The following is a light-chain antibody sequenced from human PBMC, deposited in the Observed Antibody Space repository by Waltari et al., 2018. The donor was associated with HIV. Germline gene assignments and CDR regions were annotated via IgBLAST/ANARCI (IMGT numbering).Light chain of an antibody. J-gene: IGLJ2*01. CDR2: SDK. CDR3: QSAASPGTSVL. V-gene: IGLV3-25*03. Sequence: SYHLTHSPSVTVSPGQTAGITSSGPGLAHHYVPWYQAKAGQALVLVIYSDKERPSGIPERISGSRSGILATLTISGVLAEDEADYYCQSAASPGTSVLFGGGTRLTVL. CDR1: GLAHHY.